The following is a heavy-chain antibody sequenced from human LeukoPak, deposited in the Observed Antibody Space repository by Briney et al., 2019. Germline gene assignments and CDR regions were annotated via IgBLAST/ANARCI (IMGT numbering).Heavy chain of an antibody. CDR2: ISYDGSNK. J-gene: IGHJ3*02. Sequence: GGSLRLSCAASGFTFSSYAMHWVRQAPGKGLEWVAVISYDGSNKYYADSVKGRFTISRDNSKNTLYLQMNSLRAEDTAVYYCAKVGANWVLGGAFDIWGQGTMVTVSS. CDR3: AKVGANWVLGGAFDI. D-gene: IGHD7-27*01. V-gene: IGHV3-30-3*01. CDR1: GFTFSSYA.